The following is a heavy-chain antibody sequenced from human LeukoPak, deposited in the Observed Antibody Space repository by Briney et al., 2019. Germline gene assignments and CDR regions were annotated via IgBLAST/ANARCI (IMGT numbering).Heavy chain of an antibody. V-gene: IGHV5-51*01. CDR1: GYIFSNYW. J-gene: IGHJ5*02. CDR3: ARGLMIRGDRWFDP. CDR2: IYPGDSDS. D-gene: IGHD3-10*01. Sequence: GASLKISCKASGYIFSNYWIGWVRQLPGKGLELMGIIYPGDSDSRYSPSFQGQVTISADKSFSTAYLQWSSLKASDTAMYYCARGLMIRGDRWFDPWGQGTLVTVSS.